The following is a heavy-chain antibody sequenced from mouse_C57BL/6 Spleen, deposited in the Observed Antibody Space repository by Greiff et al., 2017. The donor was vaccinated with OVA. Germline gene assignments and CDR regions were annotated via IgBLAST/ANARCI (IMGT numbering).Heavy chain of an antibody. J-gene: IGHJ2*01. CDR3: ARDEDRGSYFDY. Sequence: EVKLVESGGGLVKPGGSLKLSCAASGFTFSSYAMSWVRQTPEKRLEWVATISDGGSYTYYPDNVKGRFTISRDNAKNNLYLQMSHLKSEDTAMYYGARDEDRGSYFDYWGQGTTLTVSS. CDR1: GFTFSSYA. CDR2: ISDGGSYT. V-gene: IGHV5-4*01.